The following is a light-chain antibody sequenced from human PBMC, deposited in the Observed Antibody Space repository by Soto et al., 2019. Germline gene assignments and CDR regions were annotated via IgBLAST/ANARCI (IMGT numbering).Light chain of an antibody. CDR1: SSDVGGYNY. J-gene: IGLJ1*01. CDR3: SSYTSSSTYV. V-gene: IGLV2-14*01. CDR2: DAS. Sequence: QSALTQPASVSGSPGQSITISCTGTSSDVGGYNYVSWYQQHPGKAPKLMIYDASNRPSGVSNRFSGSKSGNTASLTISGLQAEDEADYSCSSYTSSSTYVFGTGTKVTVL.